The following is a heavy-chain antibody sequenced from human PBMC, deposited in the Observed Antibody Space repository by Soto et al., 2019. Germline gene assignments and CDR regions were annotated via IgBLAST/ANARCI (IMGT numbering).Heavy chain of an antibody. D-gene: IGHD3-10*01. CDR1: GFTFKTHA. Sequence: GGSLRLSCAASGFTFKTHAMHWVRQAPGKGLEWMAVIAYDGNEKFYADSVKGRFTISRDNSKNALYLQINTLRNEDTDVYYCGKDFADYVPHYYGVDVSGKGTTVTVSS. V-gene: IGHV3-30*18. CDR3: GKDFADYVPHYYGVDV. CDR2: IAYDGNEK. J-gene: IGHJ6*04.